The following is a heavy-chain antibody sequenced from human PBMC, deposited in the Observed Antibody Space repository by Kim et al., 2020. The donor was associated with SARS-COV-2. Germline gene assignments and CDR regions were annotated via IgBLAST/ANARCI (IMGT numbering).Heavy chain of an antibody. D-gene: IGHD6-19*01. V-gene: IGHV1-24*01. CDR3: ATYSSGCYDY. CDR2: ET. J-gene: IGHJ4*02. Sequence: ETIYAQKFQGRVTMTEDTSTDTAYMELSSLRSEDTAVYYCATYSSGCYDYWGQGTLVTVSS.